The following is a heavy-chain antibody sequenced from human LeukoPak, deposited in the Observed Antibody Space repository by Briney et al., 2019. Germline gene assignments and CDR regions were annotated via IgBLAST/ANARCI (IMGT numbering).Heavy chain of an antibody. J-gene: IGHJ4*02. CDR1: GFTFSSYA. V-gene: IGHV3-30-3*01. D-gene: IGHD3-10*01. Sequence: PGGSLRLSCAASGFTFSSYAMHWVRQAPGKGLEWVAVISYDGSNKYYADYVKGRFTISRDNSKNTLYLQMNGLRAEDTAVYYCSASFTPMEVDYWGQGTLVTVSS. CDR2: ISYDGSNK. CDR3: SASFTPMEVDY.